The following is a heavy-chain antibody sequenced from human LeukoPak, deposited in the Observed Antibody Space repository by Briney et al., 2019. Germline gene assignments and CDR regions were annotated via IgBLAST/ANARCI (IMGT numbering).Heavy chain of an antibody. D-gene: IGHD3-22*01. V-gene: IGHV3-30-3*01. CDR2: ISYDGSNK. CDR3: ARDPGWGNYDSSGYLDY. CDR1: GFTFSSYA. Sequence: PGRSLRLSCAASGFTFSSYAMHWVRQAPGKGLEWVAVISYDGSNKYYADSVKGRFTISRDNSKNTLYLQMNSLRAEDTAVYYCARDPGWGNYDSSGYLDYWGQGTLVTVSS. J-gene: IGHJ4*02.